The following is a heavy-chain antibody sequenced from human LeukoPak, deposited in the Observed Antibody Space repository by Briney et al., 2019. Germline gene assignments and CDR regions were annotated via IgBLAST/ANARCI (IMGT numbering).Heavy chain of an antibody. D-gene: IGHD2-21*02. V-gene: IGHV3-74*01. CDR1: GFTFSSYW. CDR2: INRDGTST. CDR3: ASVNCGDGCSA. J-gene: IGHJ5*02. Sequence: GGSLRLSCAAAGFTFSSYWMYWIGQGPGQGLKCVSRINRDGTSTVYADSVKGRFSISRDNAKNTLYLQMNTLRAEDTAAYYCASVNCGDGCSAWGEGTLVTVSS.